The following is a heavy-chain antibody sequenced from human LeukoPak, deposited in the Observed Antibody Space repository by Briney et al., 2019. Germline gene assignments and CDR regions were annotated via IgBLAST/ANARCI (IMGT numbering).Heavy chain of an antibody. J-gene: IGHJ6*03. CDR1: GFTVSSNS. D-gene: IGHD3-10*01. CDR2: IYSDNT. V-gene: IGHV3-53*01. Sequence: GGSLRLSCTVSGFTVSSNSMSWVRQAPGKGLEWVSFIYSDNTHYSDSVKGRFTISRDNSKNTLYLQMNSLRAEDTAVYYCARGKTGSYYSRSYYMDVWGKGTTVTISS. CDR3: ARGKTGSYYSRSYYMDV.